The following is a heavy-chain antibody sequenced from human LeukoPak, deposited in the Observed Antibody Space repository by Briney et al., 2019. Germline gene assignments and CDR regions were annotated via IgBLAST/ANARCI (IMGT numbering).Heavy chain of an antibody. D-gene: IGHD3/OR15-3a*01. J-gene: IGHJ4*02. CDR3: ARWRTARTGFDY. CDR2: IYYSGSP. CDR1: GGSISSNSYY. V-gene: IGHV4-39*01. Sequence: SETLSLTCTVSGGSISSNSYYWGWIRQPPGKGLECIGSIYYSGSPYYNPSLKSRVTISVDTSKNQFSLKVISVTAADTAVYYCARWRTARTGFDYWGQGTLVTVSS.